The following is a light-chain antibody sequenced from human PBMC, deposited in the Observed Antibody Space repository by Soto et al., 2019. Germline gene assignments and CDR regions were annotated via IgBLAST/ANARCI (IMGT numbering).Light chain of an antibody. CDR3: YQYGSSPPT. CDR2: GAS. J-gene: IGKJ1*01. Sequence: EIVLTQSPGTLSLSPGERATLSRRASQSVSSSYLAWYQQKPGQAPRLLIWGASNRATGIPDRFSGSGSGTDFTLTISGLEPEDFVVFYCYQYGSSPPTFGQGTKVDI. CDR1: QSVSSSY. V-gene: IGKV3-20*01.